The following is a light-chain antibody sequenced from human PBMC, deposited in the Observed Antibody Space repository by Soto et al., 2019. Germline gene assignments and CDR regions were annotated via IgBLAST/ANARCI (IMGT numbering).Light chain of an antibody. V-gene: IGKV3-11*01. J-gene: IGKJ5*01. CDR3: QQRSNWPPSIT. CDR2: DAS. Sequence: EIVLTQSPGTLSLSPGERATLSCRASQSVSSRFLAWYQQKPGQAPRLLIYDASDRAPGIPARFSGSGSATDFTLTINNLEPEDFAVYYCQQRSNWPPSITVGQGTRLEIK. CDR1: QSVSSRF.